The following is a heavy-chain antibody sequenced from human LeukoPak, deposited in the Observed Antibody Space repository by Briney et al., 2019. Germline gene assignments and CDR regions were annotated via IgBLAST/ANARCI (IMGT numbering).Heavy chain of an antibody. CDR1: GGSISTSNYY. CDR3: ARERVDYGDYVMPYYYMDV. CDR2: IFYSGST. V-gene: IGHV4-39*07. D-gene: IGHD4-17*01. Sequence: TSETLSLTCTVSGGSISTSNYYWGWIRQPPGKGLEWIGNIFYSGSTYYSPSLRSRVTISLDTSRNQFSLKLSFVTAADTAVYYCARERVDYGDYVMPYYYMDVWGKGTTVTVSS. J-gene: IGHJ6*03.